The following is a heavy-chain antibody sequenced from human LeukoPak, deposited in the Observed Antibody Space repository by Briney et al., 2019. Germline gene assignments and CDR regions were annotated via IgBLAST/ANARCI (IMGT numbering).Heavy chain of an antibody. J-gene: IGHJ4*02. CDR3: ARRDASSGWYFYFDY. Sequence: GGSLRLSCAASGFTFSIYWMSWVRQAPGKGREWVANIKQDGSEKYYVDSVKGRFTISRDNAKNSLYLQMNSLRAEDAAVYYCARRDASSGWYFYFDYWGQGTLVTVSS. CDR1: GFTFSIYW. V-gene: IGHV3-7*01. D-gene: IGHD6-19*01. CDR2: IKQDGSEK.